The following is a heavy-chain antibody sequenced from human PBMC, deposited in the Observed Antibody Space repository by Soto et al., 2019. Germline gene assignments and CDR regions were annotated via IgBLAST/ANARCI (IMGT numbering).Heavy chain of an antibody. J-gene: IGHJ4*02. Sequence: LRLSCAASGFTVNSNYMTWVRQAPGRGLEWVSVIYSGGDTDHADSVKGRFTISRDTSRNTLFLQMNNLRAEDTAVYYCARVKPHKNFDYWGQGTLVTVSS. CDR3: ARVKPHKNFDY. V-gene: IGHV3-53*01. CDR2: IYSGGDT. CDR1: GFTVNSNY.